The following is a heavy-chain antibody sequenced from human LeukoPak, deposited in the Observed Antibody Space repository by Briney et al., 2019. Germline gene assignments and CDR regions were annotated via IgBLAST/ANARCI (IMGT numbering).Heavy chain of an antibody. Sequence: GGSLRLSCAASGFTFSSYAMSWVRQAPGKGLEWVSYINHDAKFIYYADSVKGRFTISRDNARNSLYLQMNSLRDEDTAVYYCARDNDWAFHYWGQGTLVTVSS. CDR1: GFTFSSYA. J-gene: IGHJ4*02. CDR3: ARDNDWAFHY. D-gene: IGHD3-9*01. CDR2: INHDAKFI. V-gene: IGHV3-48*02.